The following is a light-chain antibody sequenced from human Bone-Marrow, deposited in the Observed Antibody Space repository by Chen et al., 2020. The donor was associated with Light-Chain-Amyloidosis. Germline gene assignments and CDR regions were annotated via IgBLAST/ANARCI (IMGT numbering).Light chain of an antibody. CDR3: CSTAGRSTLG. V-gene: IGLV2-11*02. Sequence: QSALNQPRLVSASPGQSVTISCTGTSGDVGGYDVVSWYQQYPVKVPKLIIYDVRKRHSGVPDRFAGSKSGNTASLTNSGLQAADEADYYCCSTAGRSTLGFGGGTTLTVL. CDR1: SGDVGGYDV. J-gene: IGLJ2*01. CDR2: DVR.